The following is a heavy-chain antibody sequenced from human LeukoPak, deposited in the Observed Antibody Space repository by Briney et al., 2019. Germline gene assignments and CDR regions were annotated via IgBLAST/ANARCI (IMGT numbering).Heavy chain of an antibody. CDR2: ISSSSSTI. V-gene: IGHV3-48*01. Sequence: GGSLRLSCAASGFTFSSYSMNWVRQAPGKGLEWVSYISSSSSTIYYADSVKGRFTISRDNAKSSLYLQMNSLRAEDTAVYYCARDFDGGNSRYDPWGQGTLVTVSS. J-gene: IGHJ5*02. CDR3: ARDFDGGNSRYDP. CDR1: GFTFSSYS. D-gene: IGHD4-23*01.